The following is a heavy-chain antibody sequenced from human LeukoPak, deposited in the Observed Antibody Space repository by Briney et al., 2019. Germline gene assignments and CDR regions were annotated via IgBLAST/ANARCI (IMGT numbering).Heavy chain of an antibody. J-gene: IGHJ3*02. D-gene: IGHD3-22*01. V-gene: IGHV3-7*01. CDR1: GFTFSRYW. Sequence: PGGSLRLSCAISGFTFSRYWMTWVRQAPGKGLECVAIIKPDGSESYYGDSVKGRFTISRDNAKDSLYLQMKSLRAEDTAVYYCARALTMIVPGAFDIWGHGTTVIVSS. CDR3: ARALTMIVPGAFDI. CDR2: IKPDGSES.